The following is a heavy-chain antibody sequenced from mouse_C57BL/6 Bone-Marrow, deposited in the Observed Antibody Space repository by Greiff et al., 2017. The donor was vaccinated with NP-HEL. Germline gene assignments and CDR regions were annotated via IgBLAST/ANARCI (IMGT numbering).Heavy chain of an antibody. D-gene: IGHD4-1*02. J-gene: IGHJ3*01. V-gene: IGHV1-81*01. CDR1: GYTFTSYG. Sequence: VQLQQSGAELARPGASVKLSCKASGYTFTSYGISWVKQRTGQGLEWIGEIYPRSGNTYYNEKFKGKATLTADKSSSTAYMELRSLTSEDSAVYFCVQLGRRFAYWGQGTLVTVSA. CDR3: VQLGRRFAY. CDR2: IYPRSGNT.